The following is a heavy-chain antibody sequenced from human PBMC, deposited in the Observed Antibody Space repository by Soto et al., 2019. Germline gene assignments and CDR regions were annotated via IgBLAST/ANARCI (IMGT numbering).Heavy chain of an antibody. CDR1: GGSISSGDYY. Sequence: SETLSLTCTVSGGSISSGDYYWSWIRQPPGKGLEWIGNIFYSGSTYYNSSLKSRVTISLDTSKNRFSLKLSSVSAADTAVYYCAASCVGCGGFNYYGMDVWGQGTTVTVSS. CDR3: AASCVGCGGFNYYGMDV. V-gene: IGHV4-30-4*01. D-gene: IGHD2-21*01. J-gene: IGHJ6*02. CDR2: IFYSGST.